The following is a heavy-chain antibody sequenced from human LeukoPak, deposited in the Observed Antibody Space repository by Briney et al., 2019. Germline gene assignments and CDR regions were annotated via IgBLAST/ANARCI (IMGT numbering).Heavy chain of an antibody. V-gene: IGHV3-9*01. J-gene: IGHJ4*02. Sequence: TGGSLRLSCAASGFTFDDYAMPWVRQAPGKGLEWASGISWNSGSIGYADSVKGRFTISRDNAKNSLYLQMNSLRAEDTALYYCAKVGKGGDYYFDYWGQGTLVTVSS. CDR3: AKVGKGGDYYFDY. D-gene: IGHD4-17*01. CDR2: ISWNSGSI. CDR1: GFTFDDYA.